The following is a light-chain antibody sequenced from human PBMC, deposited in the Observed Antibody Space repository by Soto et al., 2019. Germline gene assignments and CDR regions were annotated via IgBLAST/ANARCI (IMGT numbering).Light chain of an antibody. CDR3: QHWTDYSWT. V-gene: IGKV1-5*03. CDR2: KTS. CDR1: QSHTMR. Sequence: DIHMTQSPSTLSATVGDRVTFTCRASQSHTMRLAWYQQKPGKAPNLLIYKTSSLESGVPSRFSGSGSGTEFTLTISSLQPDDFATYYCQHWTDYSWTFGQGTKVEVK. J-gene: IGKJ1*01.